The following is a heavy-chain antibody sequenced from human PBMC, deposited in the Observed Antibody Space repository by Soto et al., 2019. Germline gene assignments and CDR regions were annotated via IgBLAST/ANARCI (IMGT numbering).Heavy chain of an antibody. Sequence: EVQLLESGGGLVQPGGSLRLSCAASGFTFSSYAMSWVRQAPGKGLEWVSAISGSGGSTYYADSVKGRFTISRDNSKNRLYLQMNSLRDEDTAVYYCGKGGEWLPGGYYYYGMDVWGQGTTVTVSS. CDR1: GFTFSSYA. CDR3: GKGGEWLPGGYYYYGMDV. D-gene: IGHD5-12*01. V-gene: IGHV3-23*01. CDR2: ISGSGGST. J-gene: IGHJ6*02.